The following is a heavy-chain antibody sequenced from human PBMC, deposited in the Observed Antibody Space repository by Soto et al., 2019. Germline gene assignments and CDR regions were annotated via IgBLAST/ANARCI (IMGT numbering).Heavy chain of an antibody. J-gene: IGHJ6*03. CDR1: GFAFSSYW. D-gene: IGHD3-10*01. Sequence: GGPLRLSCAASGFAFSSYWMSWVRQAPGKGLERVANIKQEGSEKYDVEYVKGRFTNCRDNAKNPLYLQMNSPRAEDTGVYYCARRGGYLGSGSLSYYYYYMDVWGKGTTVTVSS. V-gene: IGHV3-7*01. CDR2: IKQEGSEK. CDR3: ARRGGYLGSGSLSYYYYYMDV.